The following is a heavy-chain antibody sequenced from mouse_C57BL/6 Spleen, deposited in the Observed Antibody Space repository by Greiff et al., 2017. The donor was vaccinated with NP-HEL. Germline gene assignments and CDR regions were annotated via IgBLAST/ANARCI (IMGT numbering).Heavy chain of an antibody. D-gene: IGHD1-1*01. CDR2: ISYDGSN. CDR3: ARGGALRTGWYFDV. Sequence: EVQLQESGPGLVKPSQSLSLTCSVTGYSITSGYYWNWIRQFPGNKLEWMGYISYDGSNNSNPSLKNRISITRDTSKNQFFLKLNSVTTEDTATYYCARGGALRTGWYFDVWGTGTTVTVSS. J-gene: IGHJ1*03. V-gene: IGHV3-6*01. CDR1: GYSITSGYY.